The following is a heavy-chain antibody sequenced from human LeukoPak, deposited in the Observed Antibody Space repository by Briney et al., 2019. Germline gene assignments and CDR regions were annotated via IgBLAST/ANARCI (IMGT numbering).Heavy chain of an antibody. Sequence: ASVKVSCKASGYSFTNYDINWVRQATGQGLEWMEWMNPNSGNTGYAQKFQGRVTMTRNTSISTAYMELNSLTSEDTAVYYCASDTSHTGGSSYREDAFDVWGQGTMVTVSS. CDR3: ASDTSHTGGSSYREDAFDV. CDR2: MNPNSGNT. D-gene: IGHD2-8*02. J-gene: IGHJ3*01. CDR1: GYSFTNYD. V-gene: IGHV1-8*01.